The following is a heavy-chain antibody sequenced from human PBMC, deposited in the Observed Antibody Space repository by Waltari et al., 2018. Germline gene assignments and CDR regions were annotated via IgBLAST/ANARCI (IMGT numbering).Heavy chain of an antibody. D-gene: IGHD3-16*01. Sequence: EVQLVESGGGLVQPGRSLRLSCTTSGFTFGAHALSWFRQAPGKGREWVGFIRSKTYGGTADYAASVRGRCTVSRDDSKSIAYLEMYSLKTEDTAVYYCSRVSASGDGMDVWGQGTTVTVSS. CDR1: GFTFGAHA. CDR2: IRSKTYGGTA. CDR3: SRVSASGDGMDV. J-gene: IGHJ6*02. V-gene: IGHV3-49*03.